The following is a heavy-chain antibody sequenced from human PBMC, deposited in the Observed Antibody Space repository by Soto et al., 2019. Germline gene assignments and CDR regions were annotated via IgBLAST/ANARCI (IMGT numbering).Heavy chain of an antibody. CDR3: ARQLITIFGVVTYYYYGMDV. D-gene: IGHD3-3*01. CDR2: IYYSGST. CDR1: GGSISSSSYY. V-gene: IGHV4-39*01. Sequence: QLQLQESGPGLVKPSETLSLTCTVSGGSISSSSYYWGWIRQPPGKGLEWIGSIYYSGSTYYNPSLKSRVTISVDTSKNQFSLKLSSVTAADTAVYYCARQLITIFGVVTYYYYGMDVWGQGTTVTVSS. J-gene: IGHJ6*02.